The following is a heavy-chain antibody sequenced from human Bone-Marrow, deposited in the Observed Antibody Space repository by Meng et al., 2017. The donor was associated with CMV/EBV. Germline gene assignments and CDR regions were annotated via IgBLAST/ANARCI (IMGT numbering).Heavy chain of an antibody. V-gene: IGHV1-69*02. CDR3: ARGDPLWLRFLEWFLDY. J-gene: IGHJ4*02. CDR2: IIPILGIA. CDR1: GGTFSSYT. Sequence: SVKVSCKASGGTFSSYTISWVRQAPGQGLEWMGRIIPILGIANYAQKFQGRVTITADKSTSTAYMELSSLRSEDTAVYYCARGDPLWLRFLEWFLDYWGQGTLVTVSS. D-gene: IGHD3-3*01.